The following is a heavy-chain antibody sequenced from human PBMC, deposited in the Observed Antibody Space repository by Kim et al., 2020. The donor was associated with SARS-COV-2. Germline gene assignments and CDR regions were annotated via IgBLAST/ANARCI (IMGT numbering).Heavy chain of an antibody. V-gene: IGHV4-59*08. CDR1: GGSISGYY. D-gene: IGHD5-12*01. J-gene: IGHJ2*01. CDR3: ARRLYDYGDWYFDL. CDR2: ISYSGSS. Sequence: SETLSLTCTVSGGSISGYYWSWIRQPPGKGLEWIGYISYSGSSDYNPSLKNRVTMSLDTSKKQVSLKLSSVTAADTAVYYCARRLYDYGDWYFDLWGRGTLVTVSS.